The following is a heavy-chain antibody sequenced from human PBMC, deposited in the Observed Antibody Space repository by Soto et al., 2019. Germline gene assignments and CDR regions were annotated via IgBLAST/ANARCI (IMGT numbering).Heavy chain of an antibody. Sequence: SETLSLNCTVSGGSISSGGYYWSWIRQHPGKGLEWIGYIYYSGSTYYNPSLKSRVTISVDTSKNQFSLKLSPVTAADTAVYYCARDQGYSSLDYWGQGTLVTVSS. D-gene: IGHD6-13*01. CDR1: GGSISSGGYY. J-gene: IGHJ4*02. CDR2: IYYSGST. V-gene: IGHV4-31*03. CDR3: ARDQGYSSLDY.